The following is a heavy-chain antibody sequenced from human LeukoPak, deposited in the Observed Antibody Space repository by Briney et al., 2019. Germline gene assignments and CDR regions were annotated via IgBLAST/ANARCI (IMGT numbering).Heavy chain of an antibody. CDR1: GFTFSSYW. V-gene: IGHV3-7*03. J-gene: IGHJ4*02. CDR2: INHNGNVN. D-gene: IGHD6-25*01. Sequence: GGSLRLSCAASGFTFSSYWMNWARQAPGKGLEWVASINHNGNVNYYVDSVKGRFTISRDNAKNSLYLQMSNLRAEDTAVYFCAKGSAAGRPYYFDYWGQGTLVTVSS. CDR3: AKGSAAGRPYYFDY.